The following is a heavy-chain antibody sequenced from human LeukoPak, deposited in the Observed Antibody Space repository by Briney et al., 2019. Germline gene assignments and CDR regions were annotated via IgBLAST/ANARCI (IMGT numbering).Heavy chain of an antibody. CDR3: ARVSGYYYYYMDV. CDR1: GYTFISYG. CDR2: ISAYNGNT. J-gene: IGHJ6*03. V-gene: IGHV1-18*01. Sequence: ASVKVSCKASGYTFISYGISWVRQAPGQGLEWMGWISAYNGNTNYAQKFQGRVTMTTDTSTSTAYMELRRLRSEDTAVYYCARVSGYYYYYMDVWGKGTTVTVSS.